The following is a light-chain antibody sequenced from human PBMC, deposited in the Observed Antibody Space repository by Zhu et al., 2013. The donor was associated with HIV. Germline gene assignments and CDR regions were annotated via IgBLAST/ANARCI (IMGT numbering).Light chain of an antibody. CDR2: AAS. V-gene: IGKV1-9*01. CDR3: QQYGSSRYS. Sequence: DIQMTQSPSTLSASVGDRVTITCRASQGINSYLAWYQQKPGKAPKLLIYAASTLQSGVPSRFSGSGSGTDFTLTISRLEPEDFAVYYCQQYGSSRYSFGQGTKLEIK. J-gene: IGKJ2*03. CDR1: QGINSY.